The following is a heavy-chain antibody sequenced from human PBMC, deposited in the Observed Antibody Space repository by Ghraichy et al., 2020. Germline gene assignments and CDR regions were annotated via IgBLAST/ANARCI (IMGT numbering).Heavy chain of an antibody. CDR1: GYTFTTYD. J-gene: IGHJ4*02. Sequence: ASVKVSCKASGYTFTTYDINWVRQAAGGGLEWMGWMNPKSGYSGSAQRFQGRITLTRDTSTGTAYMELNSLRYEDTALYYCARVTGLIDYWGQGTLLTVSS. D-gene: IGHD1-14*01. V-gene: IGHV1-8*01. CDR2: MNPKSGYS. CDR3: ARVTGLIDY.